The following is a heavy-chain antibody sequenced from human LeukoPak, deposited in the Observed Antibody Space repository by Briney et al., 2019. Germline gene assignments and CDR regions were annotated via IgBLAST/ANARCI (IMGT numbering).Heavy chain of an antibody. CDR2: ISYGGTTV. CDR1: GFTFSDYY. D-gene: IGHD2-15*01. V-gene: IGHV3-11*04. Sequence: GGSLRLSCAASGFTFSDYYMNWIRQAPGKGLEWVAYISYGGTTVLYGDSVKGRFAISRDNAKSSLYLQMNSLRAEDTAVYYCARVLETDISGASDYWGQGTLVTVSS. J-gene: IGHJ4*02. CDR3: ARVLETDISGASDY.